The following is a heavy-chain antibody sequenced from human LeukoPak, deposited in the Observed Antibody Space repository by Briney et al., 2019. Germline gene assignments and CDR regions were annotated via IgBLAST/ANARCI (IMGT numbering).Heavy chain of an antibody. D-gene: IGHD3-22*01. V-gene: IGHV1-24*01. Sequence: GASVKVSCKVSGYTLTELSMHWVRQAPGKGLEWMGGFDPEDGETIYAQKFQGRVTMTEATSTDTAYMELSSLRSEDTAVYYCATYYYDRDAQWGQGTLVTVSS. CDR2: FDPEDGET. CDR1: GYTLTELS. J-gene: IGHJ4*02. CDR3: ATYYYDRDAQ.